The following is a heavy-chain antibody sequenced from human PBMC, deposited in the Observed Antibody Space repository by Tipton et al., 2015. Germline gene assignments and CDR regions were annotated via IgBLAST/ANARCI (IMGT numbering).Heavy chain of an antibody. CDR2: ISSRGTSI. J-gene: IGHJ4*02. D-gene: IGHD5-12*01. Sequence: SLRLSCAASGFSFNDYYMSWIRQAPGKGLEWVSYISSRGTSIYYADSVKGRFTISRDNAKNSLYLQMNSLRAEDTAVYYCARGYSGYARGAHFDYWGQGTLVTVSS. CDR3: ARGYSGYARGAHFDY. V-gene: IGHV3-11*01. CDR1: GFSFNDYY.